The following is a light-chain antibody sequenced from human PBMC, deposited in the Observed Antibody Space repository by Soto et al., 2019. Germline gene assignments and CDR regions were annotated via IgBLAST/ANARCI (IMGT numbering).Light chain of an antibody. V-gene: IGKV3-11*01. J-gene: IGKJ4*01. CDR1: RYVSTN. Sequence: ETVMTQSPATLSVSPGGAATLFCRASRYVSTNLGWYQHKPGQAPNLLIFDASKRATGIPARFSGSGSGTDFTLTISSLETEDFAVYYCQQHTNWPLTFGGGTKVEIK. CDR3: QQHTNWPLT. CDR2: DAS.